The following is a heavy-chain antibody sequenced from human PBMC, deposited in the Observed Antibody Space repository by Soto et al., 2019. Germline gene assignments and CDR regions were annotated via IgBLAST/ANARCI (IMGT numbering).Heavy chain of an antibody. CDR1: GGTFASYS. J-gene: IGHJ6*02. CDR2: IIPLLKTV. V-gene: IGHV1-69*06. Sequence: QEELVQSGAEVKKPGSSVNVSCKASGGTFASYSITWVRQAPGQRLEWMGEIIPLLKTVNYAQKFQGRVTITGDRSTSTVYMALSRLRSDDTAVYYCPRDPVDLFDDMAPWGRGTTVTFS. D-gene: IGHD3-9*01. CDR3: PRDPVDLFDDMAP.